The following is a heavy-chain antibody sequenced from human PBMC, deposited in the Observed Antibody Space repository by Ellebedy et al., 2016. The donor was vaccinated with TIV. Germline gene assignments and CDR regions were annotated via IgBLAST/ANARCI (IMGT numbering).Heavy chain of an antibody. Sequence: GGSLRLSXAASGFTFSSYAMHWVRQAPGKGLEWVAVISYDGSNKYYADSVKGRFTISRDNSKNTLYLQMNSLRAEDTAVYYCARDEYGEGFDPWGQGTLVTVSS. D-gene: IGHD4/OR15-4a*01. CDR3: ARDEYGEGFDP. CDR1: GFTFSSYA. CDR2: ISYDGSNK. V-gene: IGHV3-30-3*01. J-gene: IGHJ5*02.